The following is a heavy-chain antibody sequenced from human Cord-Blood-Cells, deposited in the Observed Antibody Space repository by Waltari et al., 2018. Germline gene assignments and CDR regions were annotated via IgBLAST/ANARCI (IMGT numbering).Heavy chain of an antibody. CDR1: GGSFSGYY. J-gene: IGHJ3*02. V-gene: IGHV4-34*01. Sequence: QVQLQQWGAGLLKPSETLSLTCAAYGGSFSGYYWSWIRQPPGKGLEWIGEINHSGSTNYNPSLKSRVTISVDTSKNQFSLKLSSVTAADTAVYYCARVEYQLLDAFDIWGQGTMVTVSS. CDR2: INHSGST. D-gene: IGHD2-2*01. CDR3: ARVEYQLLDAFDI.